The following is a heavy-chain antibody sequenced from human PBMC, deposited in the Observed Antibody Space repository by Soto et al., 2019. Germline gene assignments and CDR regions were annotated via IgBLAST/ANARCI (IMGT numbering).Heavy chain of an antibody. V-gene: IGHV1-2*04. CDR2: INPNSGGT. J-gene: IGHJ6*02. CDR1: GYTFTGYY. Sequence: QVQLVQSGAEVKKPGASVKVSCKASGYTFTGYYMHWVRQAPGQGLEWMGWINPNSGGTNYAQQFQGWVTMTRDTSISTAYLELIRLRSDDTAVYYCARGRCSGGSCYSRDYYYGMDVWGQGTTVTVSS. CDR3: ARGRCSGGSCYSRDYYYGMDV. D-gene: IGHD2-15*01.